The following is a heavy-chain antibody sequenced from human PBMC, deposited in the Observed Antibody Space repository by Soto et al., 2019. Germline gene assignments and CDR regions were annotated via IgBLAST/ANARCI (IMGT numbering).Heavy chain of an antibody. V-gene: IGHV3-73*02. CDR3: TRAERWLQPFDY. Sequence: EVQLVESGGGLVQPGGSLKLSCAASGFTFSGSAMHWVRQASGKGLEWVGRIRSKANSYATAYAASVKGRFTISRDDSKNTAYLQMNSLKTEDTAVYYCTRAERWLQPFDYWGQGTLVTVSS. D-gene: IGHD5-12*01. CDR1: GFTFSGSA. J-gene: IGHJ4*02. CDR2: IRSKANSYAT.